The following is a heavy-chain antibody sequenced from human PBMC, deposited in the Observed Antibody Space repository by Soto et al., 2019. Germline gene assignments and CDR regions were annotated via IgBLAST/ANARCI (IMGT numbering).Heavy chain of an antibody. CDR2: IKQDGSEK. CDR1: GFTFSSYW. J-gene: IGHJ4*02. CDR3: ARDVGPQGIAAAGPFDY. Sequence: GGSLRLSCAASGFTFSSYWMSWVRQAPGKGLEWVANIKQDGSEKYYVDSVKGRFTISRDNAKNSLYLQMNSLRAEDTAVYYCARDVGPQGIAAAGPFDYWGQGTLVTVSS. D-gene: IGHD6-13*01. V-gene: IGHV3-7*05.